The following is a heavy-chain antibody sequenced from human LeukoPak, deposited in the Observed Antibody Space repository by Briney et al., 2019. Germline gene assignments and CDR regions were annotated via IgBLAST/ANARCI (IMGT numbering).Heavy chain of an antibody. V-gene: IGHV3-53*01. J-gene: IGHJ3*01. CDR2: IYSGGST. CDR1: GFTVSSNY. CDR3: AKNRAGLASAFDF. D-gene: IGHD6-19*01. Sequence: PGGSLRLSCAASGFTVSSNYMNWVRQAPGKGLEWVSVIYSGGSTYYADSVKGRFTISRDNSKNTLYLQMNSLRAEDTAVYYCAKNRAGLASAFDFWGQGTMVTVSS.